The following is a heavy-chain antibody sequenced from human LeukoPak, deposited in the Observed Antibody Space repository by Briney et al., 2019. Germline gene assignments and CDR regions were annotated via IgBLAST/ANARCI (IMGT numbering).Heavy chain of an antibody. CDR3: ARPAEAGTNWYFDL. Sequence: GRSLGLSCVASGFTFSNYWMQWVRQAQGKGLEWVSRVKTDGSITTYADSVKGRFTISRDNAENTLYLQMNNLRAEDTAVYHCARPAEAGTNWYFDLWGRGTLVTVSS. V-gene: IGHV3-74*01. D-gene: IGHD6-19*01. J-gene: IGHJ2*01. CDR1: GFTFSNYW. CDR2: VKTDGSIT.